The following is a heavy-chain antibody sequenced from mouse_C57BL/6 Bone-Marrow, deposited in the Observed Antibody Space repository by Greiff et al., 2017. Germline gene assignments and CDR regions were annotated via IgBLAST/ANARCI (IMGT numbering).Heavy chain of an antibody. D-gene: IGHD2-4*01. Sequence: QVQLQQPGAELVKPGASVKLSCKASGYTFTNYWMHWVKQRPGQGLEWIGMMHPNGGSPDYNEKFKREATLSVDKSSRTAYMELSSLTSEDSAVYFCSRSYDYDDYTRDYGGQGTSVTVSS. CDR1: GYTFTNYW. J-gene: IGHJ4*01. CDR3: SRSYDYDDYTRDY. V-gene: IGHV1-64*01. CDR2: MHPNGGSP.